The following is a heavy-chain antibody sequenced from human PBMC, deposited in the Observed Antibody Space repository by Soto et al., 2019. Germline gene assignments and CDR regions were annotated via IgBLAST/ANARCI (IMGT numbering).Heavy chain of an antibody. Sequence: QVQLQESGPGLVKPSGTLSLTCAVSSGSISSSNWWSWVRQPPGKGLEWIVEIYHSGSTNYNPSLKSRVTISVDKSKNQFSLKLSSVTAADTAVYYCARRPRIAAAGPLDYYYYMDVWGKGTTVTVSS. CDR1: SGSISSSNW. V-gene: IGHV4-4*02. D-gene: IGHD6-13*01. J-gene: IGHJ6*03. CDR2: IYHSGST. CDR3: ARRPRIAAAGPLDYYYYMDV.